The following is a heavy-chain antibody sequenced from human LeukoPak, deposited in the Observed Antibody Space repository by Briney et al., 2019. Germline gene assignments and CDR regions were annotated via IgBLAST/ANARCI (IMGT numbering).Heavy chain of an antibody. CDR1: GYTFTGYY. V-gene: IGHV1-2*02. Sequence: ASVKVSCKASGYTFTGYYMHWVRQAPGQGLEWMGWINPNSGGTNYAQKFQGRVTMTRDTSISTAYMELSRLRSDDTAVYYCARDSEGSSFYFDYWGQGTLVTVSS. J-gene: IGHJ4*02. CDR3: ARDSEGSSFYFDY. D-gene: IGHD6-6*01. CDR2: INPNSGGT.